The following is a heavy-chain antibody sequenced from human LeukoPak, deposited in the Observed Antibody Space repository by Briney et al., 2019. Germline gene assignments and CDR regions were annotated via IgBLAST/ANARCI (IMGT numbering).Heavy chain of an antibody. D-gene: IGHD3-16*01. CDR1: GFTFSDYY. V-gene: IGHV3-11*01. J-gene: IGHJ4*02. CDR3: ARDRRLDGSRQFDY. Sequence: GGSLRPSCAASGFTFSDYYMSWLRQAPGKGLEWVAYICDSGRTVYYADSVKGRFTISRDNAKNSVYLQMNNLRAEDTAVYYCARDRRLDGSRQFDYWGQGTLVTVSS. CDR2: ICDSGRTV.